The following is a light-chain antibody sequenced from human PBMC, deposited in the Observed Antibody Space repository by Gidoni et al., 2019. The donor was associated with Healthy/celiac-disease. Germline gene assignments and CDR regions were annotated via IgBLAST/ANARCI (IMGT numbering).Light chain of an antibody. CDR1: QSVSSY. Sequence: EIVFTHSPATLSLSPGERATLSCRASQSVSSYLACYQQKPGQAPRLLIYDASNRATGIPARFSGSGSGTDFTLTISGLEPEDFAVYYCQQRSNWPPNFGGXTKVEIK. CDR2: DAS. CDR3: QQRSNWPPN. J-gene: IGKJ4*01. V-gene: IGKV3-11*01.